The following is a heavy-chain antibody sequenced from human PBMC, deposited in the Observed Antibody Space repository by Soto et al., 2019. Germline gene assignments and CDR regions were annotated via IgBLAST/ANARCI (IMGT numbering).Heavy chain of an antibody. J-gene: IGHJ4*02. V-gene: IGHV3-21*01. CDR2: ISSSSSYI. CDR1: GFTFSSYS. CDR3: ARGSDITMVRGVIITRGWGFDY. Sequence: GSLRLSCAASGFTFSSYSMNWVRQAPGKGLEWVSSISSSSSYIYYADSVKGRFTISRDNAKNSLYLQMNSLRDEDTAVYYCARGSDITMVRGVIITRGWGFDYWGQGTLVTVSS. D-gene: IGHD3-10*01.